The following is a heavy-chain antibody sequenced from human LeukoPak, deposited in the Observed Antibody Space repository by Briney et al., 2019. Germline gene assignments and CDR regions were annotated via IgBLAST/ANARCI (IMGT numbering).Heavy chain of an antibody. V-gene: IGHV1-2*02. J-gene: IGHJ6*03. CDR1: GYTFTGYY. CDR3: ARGGWLKYYNYYYMDV. D-gene: IGHD5-24*01. Sequence: ASVKVSCKASGYTFTGYYMHWVRQAPGQGLEWMGWINPNSGGTNYAQKFQGRVTMTRDTSISTAYMELSRLRADDTAVYYCARGGWLKYYNYYYMDVWGKGTTVTVSS. CDR2: INPNSGGT.